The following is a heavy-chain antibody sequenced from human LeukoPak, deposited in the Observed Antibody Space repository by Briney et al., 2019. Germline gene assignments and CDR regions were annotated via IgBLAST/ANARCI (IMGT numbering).Heavy chain of an antibody. V-gene: IGHV5-51*01. CDR1: GYSFSIYW. J-gene: IGHJ3*02. CDR2: IYPGDSDT. D-gene: IGHD3-10*01. Sequence: GESLKISCKGSGYSFSIYWIGWVRQMPGKGLEWMGIIYPGDSDTRYSPSFQGQVTISADKSISTAYLQWSSLKASDTAMYYCARVFMVRGDPIDAFDIWGQGTMVTVSS. CDR3: ARVFMVRGDPIDAFDI.